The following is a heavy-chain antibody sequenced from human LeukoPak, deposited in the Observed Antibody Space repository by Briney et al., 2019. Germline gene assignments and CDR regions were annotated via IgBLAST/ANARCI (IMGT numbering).Heavy chain of an antibody. Sequence: AASVKVSCKASGGTFISYAISWVRQAPGQGVEWMGGIIPIFGTANYAQKFQGRVTITADESTSTAYMELSSLRSEDTAVYYCATSGPAKENYYMDVWGKGTTVTVSS. CDR2: IIPIFGTA. J-gene: IGHJ6*03. V-gene: IGHV1-69*13. D-gene: IGHD2-15*01. CDR1: GGTFISYA. CDR3: ATSGPAKENYYMDV.